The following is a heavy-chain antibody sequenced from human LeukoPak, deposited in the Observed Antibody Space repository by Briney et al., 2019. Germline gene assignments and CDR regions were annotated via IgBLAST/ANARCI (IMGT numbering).Heavy chain of an antibody. CDR3: ARCPGSMLAAAGIYFDY. D-gene: IGHD6-13*01. J-gene: IGHJ4*02. CDR2: IYYSGST. V-gene: IGHV4-39*07. Sequence: PSETLSLTCTVSGGSISSSSYYWGWIRQPPGKGLEWIGSIYYSGSTYYNPSLKSRVTISVDTSKNQFSLKLSSVTAADTAVYYCARCPGSMLAAAGIYFDYWGQGTLVTVSS. CDR1: GGSISSSSYY.